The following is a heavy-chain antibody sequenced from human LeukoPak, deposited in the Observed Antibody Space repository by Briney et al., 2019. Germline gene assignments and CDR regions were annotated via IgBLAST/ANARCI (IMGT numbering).Heavy chain of an antibody. CDR2: ISASGRQT. Sequence: HPGGSLRLSCAASGFTFSSYGMQWVRQAPGKGLEWVSGISASGRQTYYADSVKGRFTIYRDSSKNTLSLQMDSLRAEHTAVYYCAKADIYGFTSSFTAWGQGTLVTVSS. V-gene: IGHV3-23*01. D-gene: IGHD2-2*01. CDR3: AKADIYGFTSSFTA. CDR1: GFTFSSYG. J-gene: IGHJ4*02.